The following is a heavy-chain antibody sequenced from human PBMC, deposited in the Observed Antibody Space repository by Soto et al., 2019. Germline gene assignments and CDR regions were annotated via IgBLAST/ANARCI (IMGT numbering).Heavy chain of an antibody. Sequence: ASVKVSCKASGYTFTSYAMHWVRQAPGQRLEWMGWINAGNGNTKYSQKFQGRVTITRDTSASTAYMELSSLRSEDTAVYYCAREGITGTTFVAAFEIWGQGTMVTVSS. D-gene: IGHD1-7*01. CDR3: AREGITGTTFVAAFEI. CDR1: GYTFTSYA. J-gene: IGHJ3*02. V-gene: IGHV1-3*01. CDR2: INAGNGNT.